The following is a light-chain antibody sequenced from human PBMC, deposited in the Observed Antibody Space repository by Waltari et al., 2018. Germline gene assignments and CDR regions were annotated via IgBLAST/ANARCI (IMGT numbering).Light chain of an antibody. CDR1: QSVTRA. CDR2: GAS. Sequence: EILLPQSPGTLSLSPGERATLSCRASQSVTRALAWYQQKPGQAPRLLIYGASNRATGIPDRFSGSGSGTDFSLTISRLEPEEFAVYYCQHYVRLPATFGQGTKVEIK. CDR3: QHYVRLPAT. J-gene: IGKJ1*01. V-gene: IGKV3-20*01.